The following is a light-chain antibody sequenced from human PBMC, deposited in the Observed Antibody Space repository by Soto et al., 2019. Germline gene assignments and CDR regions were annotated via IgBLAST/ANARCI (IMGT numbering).Light chain of an antibody. J-gene: IGKJ1*01. CDR1: QSVDNTF. V-gene: IGKV3-20*01. CDR3: QQYMSSVT. Sequence: EIVLTQSPGSLSLSPGERATLSCRASQSVDNTFFACYQKKPGQAPRLLMYGVSKRATGIPDRVSGSGSGTDFTLTISRLEPEDFAVYYCQQYMSSVTFGQGTRVEIK. CDR2: GVS.